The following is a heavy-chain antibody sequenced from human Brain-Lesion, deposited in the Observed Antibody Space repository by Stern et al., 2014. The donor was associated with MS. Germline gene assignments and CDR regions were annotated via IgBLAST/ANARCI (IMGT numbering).Heavy chain of an antibody. J-gene: IGHJ4*02. Sequence: VQLVQSGAEVKKPGESLKISCEASGYLFDDYWIGWVRQMSGRGLELVAIIFPRDSNTRYSPSVQGPVTLSADKSIRTSHLQWSSRRAADTAIYYCAISPATPSGYDRFDYWGQGALVTVSS. CDR3: AISPATPSGYDRFDY. V-gene: IGHV5-51*03. CDR1: GYLFDDYW. CDR2: IFPRDSNT. D-gene: IGHD5-12*01.